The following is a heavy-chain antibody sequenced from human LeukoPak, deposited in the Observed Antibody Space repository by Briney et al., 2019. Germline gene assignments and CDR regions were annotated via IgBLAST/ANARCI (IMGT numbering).Heavy chain of an antibody. Sequence: SETLSLTCTVSGGSISSGSYYWSWIRQPAGKGLEWIGRIYTSGSTNYSPSLKSRVTISVDTSKNQFSLKLSSVTAADTAVYYCARTNYGTMDWGQGTLVTVSS. V-gene: IGHV4-61*02. D-gene: IGHD4-17*01. J-gene: IGHJ4*02. CDR2: IYTSGST. CDR1: GGSISSGSYY. CDR3: ARTNYGTMD.